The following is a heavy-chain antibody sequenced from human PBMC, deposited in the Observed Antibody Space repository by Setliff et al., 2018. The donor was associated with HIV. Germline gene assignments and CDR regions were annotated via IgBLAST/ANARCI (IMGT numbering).Heavy chain of an antibody. Sequence: GESLKISCKGSGYSFTSYWIGWVRQMPGKGLEWMGIIYPGDSDARYSPSFQGQVTISADKSISTAYPQWSSLRAEDTAVYYCARAGVVEGYYYYYYMDVWGKGTTVTVSS. D-gene: IGHD2-15*01. J-gene: IGHJ6*03. CDR2: IYPGDSDA. CDR3: ARAGVVEGYYYYYYMDV. V-gene: IGHV5-51*01. CDR1: GYSFTSYW.